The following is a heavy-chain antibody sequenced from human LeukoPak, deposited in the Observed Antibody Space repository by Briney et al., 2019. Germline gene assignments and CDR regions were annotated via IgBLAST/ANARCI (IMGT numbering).Heavy chain of an antibody. D-gene: IGHD7-27*01. CDR2: ISADGGST. CDR3: ARVWAWGSGNYFDN. V-gene: IGHV3-43*02. CDR1: GLNFDDSA. J-gene: IGHJ4*02. Sequence: GGSLRLSCVASGLNFDDSAMHWVRQAPGKGLEWVSLISADGGSTFSADSVKGRFTISRDNAKNSLYLQMNSLRVEDTALYYCARVWAWGSGNYFDNWGQGTLVTVSS.